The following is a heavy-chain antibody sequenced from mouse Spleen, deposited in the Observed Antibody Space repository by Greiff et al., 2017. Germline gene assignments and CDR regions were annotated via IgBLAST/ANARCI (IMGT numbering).Heavy chain of an antibody. D-gene: IGHD1-1*01. Sequence: EVQVVESGGGLVKLGGSLKLSCAASGFTFSSYYMSWVRQTPEKRLEWVATISSGGGSTYYPDSVKGRFTISRDNAKNTLYLQMSSLNSEDTAVYYCARDPHYYGSSEDNFDYWGQGTTLTVSS. CDR1: GFTFSSYY. CDR2: ISSGGGST. J-gene: IGHJ2*01. CDR3: ARDPHYYGSSEDNFDY. V-gene: IGHV5-12-1*01.